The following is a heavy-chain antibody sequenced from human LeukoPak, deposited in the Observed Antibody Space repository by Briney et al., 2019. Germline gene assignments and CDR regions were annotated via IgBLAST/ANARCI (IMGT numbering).Heavy chain of an antibody. CDR1: GYSFTSYW. D-gene: IGHD5/OR15-5a*01. V-gene: IGHV5-51*01. J-gene: IGHJ5*02. CDR3: ARFTSLILPSDNWFDP. Sequence: GESLKISCKGSGYSFTSYWIGWVRQMPGKGLEWMGIIYPGDSDTRYSPSFQGQVTISADKSISTAYLQWSSLKASDTAMYYCARFTSLILPSDNWFDPWGQGTLVTVSS. CDR2: IYPGDSDT.